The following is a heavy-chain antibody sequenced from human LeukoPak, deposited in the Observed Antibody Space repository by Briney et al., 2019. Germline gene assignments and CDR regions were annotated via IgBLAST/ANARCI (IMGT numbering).Heavy chain of an antibody. CDR1: GFTFSSYE. CDR3: ARVRVTVTTLDY. J-gene: IGHJ4*02. V-gene: IGHV3-48*03. Sequence: GESLRLSCAASGFTFSSYEMNWVRQAPGKGLEWVSYISSSGSTIYYADSVKGRFTVSRDNAKNSLYLQMTSLRAEDTAVYYCARVRVTVTTLDYWGQGTLVTVSS. D-gene: IGHD4-17*01. CDR2: ISSSGSTI.